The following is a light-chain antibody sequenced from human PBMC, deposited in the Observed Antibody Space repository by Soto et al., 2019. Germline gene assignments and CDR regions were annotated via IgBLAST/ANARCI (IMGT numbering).Light chain of an antibody. Sequence: IVLTQSPATLALSPGERSTLCCGASQSVSSYLAWYQQKPGLAPRLVIYDSSISATGIPDRLSGSGSGTDFTLTISRLEPEDFAVYFCQQYGNSPQITFGQGTRLEIK. J-gene: IGKJ5*01. CDR1: QSVSSY. CDR2: DSS. V-gene: IGKV3D-20*01. CDR3: QQYGNSPQIT.